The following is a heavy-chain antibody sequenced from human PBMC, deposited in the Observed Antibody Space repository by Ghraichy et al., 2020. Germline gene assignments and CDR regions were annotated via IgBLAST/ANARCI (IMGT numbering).Heavy chain of an antibody. Sequence: GGSLRLSCAASGFTFSSYAMSWVRQAPGEGLEWVSTISGSGGSTYYADSVKGRFTISRDNSKNTLYVQMNSLRAEDTAVYYCAPRYFDWLSFDYWGQGTLVTVSS. CDR1: GFTFSSYA. J-gene: IGHJ4*02. D-gene: IGHD3-9*01. V-gene: IGHV3-23*01. CDR3: APRYFDWLSFDY. CDR2: ISGSGGST.